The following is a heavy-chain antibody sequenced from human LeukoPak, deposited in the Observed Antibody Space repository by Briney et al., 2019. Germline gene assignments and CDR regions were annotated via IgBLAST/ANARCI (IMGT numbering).Heavy chain of an antibody. J-gene: IGHJ1*01. D-gene: IGHD4-17*01. CDR3: ARDLYGDYVGAPFQH. Sequence: PSETLSLTCTVSGGSISSSYWSWIRQPPGKGLEWIGYIYYGGGTNYNPSLKSRVTISVDTSKNQFSLKLSSVTAADTAVYYCARDLYGDYVGAPFQHWGQGTLVTVSS. V-gene: IGHV4-59*08. CDR2: IYYGGGT. CDR1: GGSISSSY.